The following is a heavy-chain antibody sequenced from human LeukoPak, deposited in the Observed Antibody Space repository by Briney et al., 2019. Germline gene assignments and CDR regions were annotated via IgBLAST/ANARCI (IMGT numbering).Heavy chain of an antibody. CDR1: GYTFTTYY. CDR2: VNPSGGGT. Sequence: ASVKVSCRASGYTFTTYYMHWVRQAPGQGLEWMGVVNPSGGGTSYSQMFQGRLTMTRDMSTSTVYMELSSLRSEDTAVHYCTRTLGAVADSRYWFDPWGQGTLVTVSS. V-gene: IGHV1-46*01. D-gene: IGHD3-16*01. J-gene: IGHJ5*02. CDR3: TRTLGAVADSRYWFDP.